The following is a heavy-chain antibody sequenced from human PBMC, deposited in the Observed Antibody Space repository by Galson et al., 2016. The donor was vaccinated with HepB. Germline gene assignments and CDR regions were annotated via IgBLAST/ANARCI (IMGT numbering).Heavy chain of an antibody. J-gene: IGHJ6*02. CDR1: GFTFSAYA. CDR3: VRDRAGPGVKDSYYSGMDV. Sequence: SLRLSCAASGFTFSAYAMNWVRQAPGKGLEWISYISSSRSSIYYADSVRGRFTISRDNAENSLSLQMNSLSAEDTAVYYCVRDRAGPGVKDSYYSGMDVWGQGTTVTVSS. D-gene: IGHD3-10*01. V-gene: IGHV3-48*01. CDR2: ISSSRSSI.